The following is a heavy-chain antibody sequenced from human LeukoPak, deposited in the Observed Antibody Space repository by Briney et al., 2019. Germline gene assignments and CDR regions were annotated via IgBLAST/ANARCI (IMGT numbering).Heavy chain of an antibody. CDR2: ISSSSSYI. J-gene: IGHJ4*02. CDR1: GGSISSYY. CDR3: ARDIAFPLFGEADY. Sequence: ETLSLTCTVSGGSISSYYWNWVRQAPGKGLEWVSSISSSSSYIYYADSVKGRFTISRDNAKNSLYLQMNSLRAEDTAVYYCARDIAFPLFGEADYWGQGTLVTVSS. V-gene: IGHV3-21*01. D-gene: IGHD3-10*02.